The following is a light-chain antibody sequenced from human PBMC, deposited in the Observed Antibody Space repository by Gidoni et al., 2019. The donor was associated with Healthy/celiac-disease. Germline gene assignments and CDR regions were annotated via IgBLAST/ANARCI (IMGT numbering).Light chain of an antibody. Sequence: DIQMTQSPSSLSASVGDRVTITCRESQSISSYLNWYQQKPGKAPKLLIYAASSLQSVFPSRFSGSGSGTDFTLTISSLQPEDFATYYCQQSYSTPSVTFGGGTKVEIK. J-gene: IGKJ4*01. V-gene: IGKV1-39*01. CDR2: AAS. CDR1: QSISSY. CDR3: QQSYSTPSVT.